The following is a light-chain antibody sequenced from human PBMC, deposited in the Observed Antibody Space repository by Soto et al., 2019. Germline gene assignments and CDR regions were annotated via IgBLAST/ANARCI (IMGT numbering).Light chain of an antibody. J-gene: IGKJ5*01. V-gene: IGKV3-15*01. CDR2: GAA. CDR1: QSVVSN. CDR3: QQYNNWPTRT. Sequence: EIVFAQSPGTLSLSPWERATLSFRASQSVVSNLACYQQKPGEAPRLLLYGAATRATGIPARFSGSGSGTEFTLTISSLQSEDFAVYYCQQYNNWPTRTVGQGTRLEIK.